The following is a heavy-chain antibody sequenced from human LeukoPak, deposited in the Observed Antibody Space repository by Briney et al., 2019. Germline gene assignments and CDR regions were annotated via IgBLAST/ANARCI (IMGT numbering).Heavy chain of an antibody. CDR3: ATCSSTSCYALASDY. V-gene: IGHV3-23*01. Sequence: PGGSLRLSCAASGFTFSSYGMSWVRQAPGKGLEWVSAISGSGGSTYYADSVKGRFTISRDNSKNTLYLQMNSLRAEDTAVYYCATCSSTSCYALASDYWGQGTLVTVSS. CDR2: ISGSGGST. D-gene: IGHD2-2*01. J-gene: IGHJ4*02. CDR1: GFTFSSYG.